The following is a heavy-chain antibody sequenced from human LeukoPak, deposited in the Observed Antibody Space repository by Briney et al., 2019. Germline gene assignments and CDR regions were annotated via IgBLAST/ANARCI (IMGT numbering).Heavy chain of an antibody. CDR3: AGGYCSSTSCPMADP. D-gene: IGHD2-2*01. CDR1: GFTFSSYG. CDR2: ISYDGSNK. Sequence: GGSLRLSCAASGFTFSSYGMHWVRQAPGKGLEWVAVISYDGSNKYYADSVKGRFTISRDNSKNTLYLQMNSLRAEDTAVYYCAGGYCSSTSCPMADPWGQGTPVTVSS. V-gene: IGHV3-30*03. J-gene: IGHJ5*02.